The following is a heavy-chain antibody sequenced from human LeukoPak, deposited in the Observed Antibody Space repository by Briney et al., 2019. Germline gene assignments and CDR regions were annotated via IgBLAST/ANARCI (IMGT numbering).Heavy chain of an antibody. V-gene: IGHV3-48*01. D-gene: IGHD2-2*01. CDR2: ISGGSSTI. Sequence: GGSLRLSCAASGFTFNSHSMTWVRQTPGKGLEWVSYISGGSSTIYYADSVKGRFTISRDNAKNSLFLQMNSLRAEDTAVYYCARGGCSSTSCYYMDVWGEGTTVTVSS. CDR3: ARGGCSSTSCYYMDV. J-gene: IGHJ6*03. CDR1: GFTFNSHS.